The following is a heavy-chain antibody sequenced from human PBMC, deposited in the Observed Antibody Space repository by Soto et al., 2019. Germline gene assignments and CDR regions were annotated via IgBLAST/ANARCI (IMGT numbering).Heavy chain of an antibody. Sequence: PGGSLRLSCAASGFTFSTYAMSWVRQTPGKGLEWVSTIDNSGGITYYADSVKGRFTISRDNSKNTLYLQMNSLRAEDTAVYYCAKDIDGYNRPVDYWGQGTLVTVSS. CDR2: IDNSGGIT. CDR1: GFTFSTYA. D-gene: IGHD5-12*01. J-gene: IGHJ4*02. V-gene: IGHV3-23*01. CDR3: AKDIDGYNRPVDY.